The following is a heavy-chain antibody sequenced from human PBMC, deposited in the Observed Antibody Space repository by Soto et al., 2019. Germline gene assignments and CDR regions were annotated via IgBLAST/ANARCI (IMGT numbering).Heavy chain of an antibody. CDR1: GFTFSTYA. D-gene: IGHD2-2*01. J-gene: IGHJ4*02. CDR2: ISDSGST. V-gene: IGHV3-23*01. CDR3: AKDKGGRYCSRTSCLYAFDY. Sequence: EVQLLESGGGLVQPGGSLRLSCTASGFTFSTYAMSWVRQAPGKGLEWVSTISDSGSTYYAESVKGRFTISRDNSKNTPYLEMNSLRAEDTAVYYCAKDKGGRYCSRTSCLYAFDYWGQGTLVTVSS.